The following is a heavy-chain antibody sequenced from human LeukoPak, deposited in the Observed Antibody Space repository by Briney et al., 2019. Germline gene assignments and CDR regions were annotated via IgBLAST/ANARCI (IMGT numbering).Heavy chain of an antibody. D-gene: IGHD2/OR15-2a*01. CDR1: GCSFSSYS. V-gene: IGHV3-48*02. J-gene: IGHJ3*02. CDR2: IGTWI. Sequence: PGGSLRLSCAASGCSFSSYSMNWVRQAPGKGLEWVSFIGTWISYAAYGTGRFTTSRDNAQKSLYLQMNSLGDEDTAVYVCARDYLCDFDIWGQGTVVTVSS. CDR3: ARDYLCDFDI.